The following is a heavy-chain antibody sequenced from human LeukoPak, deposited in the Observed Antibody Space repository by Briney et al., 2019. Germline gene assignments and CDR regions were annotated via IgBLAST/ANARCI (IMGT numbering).Heavy chain of an antibody. V-gene: IGHV1-2*02. CDR1: GYTFTGYY. D-gene: IGHD2-2*01. CDR3: ARGYCSSTSCYHFDY. J-gene: IGHJ4*02. CDR2: INPNSGGT. Sequence: ASMKVSCKASGYTFTGYYMHWVRQAPGQGLEWMGWINPNSGGTNYAQKFQGGVTMTRDTSISTAYMELSRLRSDDTAVYYCARGYCSSTSCYHFDYWGQGTLVTVSS.